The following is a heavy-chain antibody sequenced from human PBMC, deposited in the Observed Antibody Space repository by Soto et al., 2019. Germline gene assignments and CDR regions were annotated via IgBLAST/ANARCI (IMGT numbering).Heavy chain of an antibody. CDR3: SWSHFASVYDY. J-gene: IGHJ4*02. CDR2: IYYSGST. V-gene: IGHV4-39*01. CDR1: DGSISSSSYC. Sequence: SENLSLTCTVSDGSISSSSYCWGWIRQPPGKGLEWIGSIYYSGSTYYNPSLKSRVTISVDTSKNQFSLKLSSVTAADTAVYFCSWSHFASVYDYWGQG. D-gene: IGHD3-3*01.